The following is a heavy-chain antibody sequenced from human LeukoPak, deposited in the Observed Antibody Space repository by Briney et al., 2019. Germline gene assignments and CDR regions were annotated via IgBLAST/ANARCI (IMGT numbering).Heavy chain of an antibody. D-gene: IGHD3-10*01. CDR2: MNPNSGNT. Sequence: VSVKVSCKASVYTFTSYDINWVRQATGQGLEWMGWMNPNSGNTGYAQKFQGRVTMTRDTSINTAYMELSSLRSEDTAVYYCARGMVRGVQGPWGQGTLVTVPS. J-gene: IGHJ5*02. CDR1: VYTFTSYD. CDR3: ARGMVRGVQGP. V-gene: IGHV1-8*01.